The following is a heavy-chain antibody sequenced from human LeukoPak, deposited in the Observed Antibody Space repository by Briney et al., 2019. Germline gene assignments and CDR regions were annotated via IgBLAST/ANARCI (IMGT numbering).Heavy chain of an antibody. V-gene: IGHV4-39*01. J-gene: IGHJ4*02. CDR3: ARHRARATQPFDS. D-gene: IGHD1-26*01. CDR2: IYYSGST. CDR1: GGSISSTSYY. Sequence: PSETLSLTCTVSGGSISSTSYYWAWIRQPPGKGLEWIGSIYYSGSTYYNPSLKSRVTTSVDTSKTQFSLKLSSVTAADTAVYYCARHRARATQPFDSLGQGTLVTVSS.